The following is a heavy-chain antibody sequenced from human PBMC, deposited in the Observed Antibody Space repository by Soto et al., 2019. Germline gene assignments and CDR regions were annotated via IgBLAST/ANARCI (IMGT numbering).Heavy chain of an antibody. CDR3: AREEGYYDSSGYSVY. V-gene: IGHV3-53*04. CDR1: GFTVSSNY. Sequence: PGGSLRLSCAASGFTVSSNYMSWVRQAPGKGLEWVSVIYSGGSTYYADSVKGRFTISRHNSKNTLYLQMNSLRAEDTAVYYCAREEGYYDSSGYSVYWGQGTLVTVSS. D-gene: IGHD3-22*01. J-gene: IGHJ4*02. CDR2: IYSGGST.